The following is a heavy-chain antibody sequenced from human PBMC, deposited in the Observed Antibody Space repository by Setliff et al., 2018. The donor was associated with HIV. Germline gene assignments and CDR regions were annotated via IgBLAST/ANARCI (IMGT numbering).Heavy chain of an antibody. CDR2: ISRSGST. CDR3: AKGFRPVDTALVSGPTY. CDR1: GFTFSSYE. V-gene: IGHV3-23*01. J-gene: IGHJ4*02. Sequence: GGSLRLSCAASGFTFSSYEMTWVRQAPGKGLEWVSYISRSGSTYYADSAKGRFIISRDNSQNTLYLQMNSLRADDTAIYYCAKGFRPVDTALVSGPTYWGQGIRVTVSS. D-gene: IGHD5-18*01.